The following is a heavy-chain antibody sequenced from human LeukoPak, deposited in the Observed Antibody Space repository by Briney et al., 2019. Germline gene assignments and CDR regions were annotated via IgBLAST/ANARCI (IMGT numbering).Heavy chain of an antibody. CDR3: ARDREGFDY. Sequence: PGGSLRLSCAASGFTFSSYSMNWGRQAPGKGLGWVSYISSSSNTIYYADSVKGRFTISRDNAKNSLYLQMNSLRAEDTAVYYCARDREGFDYWGQGTLVTVSS. CDR1: GFTFSSYS. J-gene: IGHJ4*02. CDR2: ISSSSNTI. D-gene: IGHD3-10*01. V-gene: IGHV3-48*01.